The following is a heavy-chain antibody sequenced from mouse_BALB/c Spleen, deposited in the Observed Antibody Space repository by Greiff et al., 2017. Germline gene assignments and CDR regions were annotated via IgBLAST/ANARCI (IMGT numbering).Heavy chain of an antibody. CDR1: GYTFTSYW. CDR3: ARGGRAWFAY. V-gene: IGHV1S81*02. CDR2: INPSNGRT. Sequence: VQLQQPGAELVKPGASVKLSCKASGYTFTSYWMHWVKQRPGQGLEWIGEINPSNGRTNYNEKFKSKATLTVDKSSSTAYMQLSSLTSEDSAVYYCARGGRAWFAYWGQGTLVTVSA. J-gene: IGHJ3*01.